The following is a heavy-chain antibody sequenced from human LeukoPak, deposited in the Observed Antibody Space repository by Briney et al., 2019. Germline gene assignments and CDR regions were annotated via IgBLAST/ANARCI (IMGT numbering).Heavy chain of an antibody. V-gene: IGHV1-69*06. J-gene: IGHJ3*02. CDR3: ARDRDPSSPYDAFDI. CDR2: IIPIFGTA. CDR1: GGTFSSYA. Sequence: ASVKVSCKASGGTFSSYAISWVRQAPGQGLEWMGGIIPIFGTANYAQKFQGRVTITADKSTSTAYMELSRLRSDDTAVYYCARDRDPSSPYDAFDIWGQGTMVTVSS. D-gene: IGHD3-10*01.